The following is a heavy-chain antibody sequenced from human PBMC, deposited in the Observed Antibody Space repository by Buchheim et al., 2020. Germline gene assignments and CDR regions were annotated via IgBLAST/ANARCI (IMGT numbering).Heavy chain of an antibody. CDR1: GFTFSSYG. D-gene: IGHD3-16*01. CDR2: IWYDGSNK. CDR3: ARDHAQFRGFWDSLDY. V-gene: IGHV3-33*01. Sequence: QVQLVESGGGVVQPGRSLRLSCAASGFTFSSYGMHWVRQAPGKGLEWVAVIWYDGSNKYYADSVKGRFTISRDNSKNTLYLQMNRLRAEDTAVYYCARDHAQFRGFWDSLDYWGQGTL. J-gene: IGHJ4*02.